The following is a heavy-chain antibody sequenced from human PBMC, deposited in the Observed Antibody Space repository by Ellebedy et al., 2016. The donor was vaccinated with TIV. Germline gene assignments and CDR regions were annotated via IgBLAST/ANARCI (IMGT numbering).Heavy chain of an antibody. Sequence: GESLKISCAASGFMFNTYSMHWFLQAPGKRLEWVSLLSYNSGNKFYTDSVKGRFTVSRDNAKNTLYLHLNGLRVEDTIIYYCSKAGGGGAPDDYWGKGTLVTVSS. CDR1: GFMFNTYS. CDR3: SKAGGGGAPDDY. D-gene: IGHD1-26*01. J-gene: IGHJ4*02. V-gene: IGHV3-30*18. CDR2: LSYNSGNK.